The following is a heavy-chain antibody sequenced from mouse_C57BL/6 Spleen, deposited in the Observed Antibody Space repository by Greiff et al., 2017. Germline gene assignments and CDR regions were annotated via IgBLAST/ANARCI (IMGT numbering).Heavy chain of an antibody. CDR1: GFTFNDYY. J-gene: IGHJ4*01. D-gene: IGHD1-1*01. CDR3: ASPRYGCSYAMDY. CDR2: IRNKANGYTT. Sequence: EVQLVESGGGLVQPGGSLSLSCAASGFTFNDYYMSWVRQTPGKALEWLGCIRNKANGYTTEYSASVKGRFTISRDNSQSILYLQMNALRAEDRATYYCASPRYGCSYAMDYWGQGTPVTVSS. V-gene: IGHV7-3*01.